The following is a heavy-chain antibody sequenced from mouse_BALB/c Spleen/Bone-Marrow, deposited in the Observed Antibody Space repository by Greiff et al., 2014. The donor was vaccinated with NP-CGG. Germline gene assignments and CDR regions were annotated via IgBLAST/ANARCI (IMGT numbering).Heavy chain of an antibody. Sequence: QVQLKHSGPGLVAPSQSLSITCTVSGFSLTSYGVHWVRQPPEKGLEWLGVIWADGSTNYNSALMSRLSIRKDNSKSQVFLKTNSLQTDDTAMYYCARITTATGAMDYWGQGTSVTVSS. CDR3: ARITTATGAMDY. CDR1: GFSLTSYG. J-gene: IGHJ4*01. V-gene: IGHV2-9*02. CDR2: IWADGST. D-gene: IGHD1-2*01.